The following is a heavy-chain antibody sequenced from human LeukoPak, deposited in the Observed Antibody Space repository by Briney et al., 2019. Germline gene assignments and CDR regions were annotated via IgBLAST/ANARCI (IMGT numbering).Heavy chain of an antibody. CDR1: GGSFSGYY. J-gene: IGHJ4*02. CDR2: INHSGST. D-gene: IGHD5-24*01. CDR3: AREEVSQRWLLLFTH. Sequence: SETLSLTCAVYGGSFSGYYWSWIRQPPGKGLEWIGEINHSGSTNYNPSLKSRVTISVDTSKNQFSLKLSSVTAADTAVYYCAREEVSQRWLLLFTHWGQGTLVTVSS. V-gene: IGHV4-34*01.